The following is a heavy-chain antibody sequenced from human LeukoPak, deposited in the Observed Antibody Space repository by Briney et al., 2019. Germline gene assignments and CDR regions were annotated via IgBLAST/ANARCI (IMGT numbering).Heavy chain of an antibody. V-gene: IGHV1-69-2*01. J-gene: IGHJ6*03. D-gene: IGHD6-13*01. CDR3: AKNGGSSWYGGYYYYMDV. CDR1: GYTFTDYY. Sequence: AASVKVSCKVSGYTFTDYYMHWVQQAPGKGLEWMGLVDPEDGETIYAEKFQGRVTITADTSTDTAYMELSSLRSEDTAVYYCAKNGGSSWYGGYYYYMDVWGKGTTVTVSS. CDR2: VDPEDGET.